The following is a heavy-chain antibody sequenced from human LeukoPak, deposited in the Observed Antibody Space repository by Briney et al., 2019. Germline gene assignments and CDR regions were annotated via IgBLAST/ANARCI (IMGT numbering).Heavy chain of an antibody. V-gene: IGHV3-23*01. CDR1: GFIFSNYA. CDR2: IDSTGAYT. Sequence: PGVSLRLSCAASGFIFSNYAMSWARQAPGKGLEWVSAIDSTGAYTWYADSVKGRFTISKDSSKTILYLQMNSLRAEDAAVYFCAKGSAAGRPYYFDYWGQGTLVTVSS. D-gene: IGHD6-25*01. CDR3: AKGSAAGRPYYFDY. J-gene: IGHJ4*02.